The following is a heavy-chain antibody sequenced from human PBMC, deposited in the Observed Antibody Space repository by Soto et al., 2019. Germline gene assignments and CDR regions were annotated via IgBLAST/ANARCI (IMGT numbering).Heavy chain of an antibody. Sequence: QVQLVQSGAEVKKPGSSVKVSCKASGGTFSSYTISWVRQAPGQGLQWMGGIIPIFGTANYAQKFQGRVTITADESTSTAYMELSSLRSEDTAVYYCARNTRRANWGSPYFDYWGQGTLVTVSS. D-gene: IGHD7-27*01. CDR3: ARNTRRANWGSPYFDY. CDR1: GGTFSSYT. CDR2: IIPIFGTA. V-gene: IGHV1-69*01. J-gene: IGHJ4*02.